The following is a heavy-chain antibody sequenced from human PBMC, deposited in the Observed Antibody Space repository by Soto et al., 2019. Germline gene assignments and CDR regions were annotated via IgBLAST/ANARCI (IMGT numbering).Heavy chain of an antibody. J-gene: IGHJ5*02. V-gene: IGHV1-2*02. CDR2: INPNSGGT. CDR1: GYTFTGYY. Sequence: ASVKVSCKASGYTFTGYYMHWVRQAPGQGLEWMGWINPNSGGTNYAQKFQGRVTMTRDTSISTAYMELSRLRSDDTAVYYCARNSVDTADSGWYNNWFEPWGQGTMVTVSS. CDR3: ARNSVDTADSGWYNNWFEP. D-gene: IGHD5-18*01.